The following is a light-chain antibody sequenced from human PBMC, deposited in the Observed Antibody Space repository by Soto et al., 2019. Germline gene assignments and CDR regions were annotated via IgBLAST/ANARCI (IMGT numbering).Light chain of an antibody. Sequence: EIVMTQSPPTLSVSPVERASLSCRASQTVSGNLAWYQQKPGQAPRLLIYGASTRATGIPARFSGSGSGTEFTLTISSLQSEDFAVYYCQQYNNWLWTFGQGTKVDIK. V-gene: IGKV3-15*01. CDR2: GAS. J-gene: IGKJ1*01. CDR3: QQYNNWLWT. CDR1: QTVSGN.